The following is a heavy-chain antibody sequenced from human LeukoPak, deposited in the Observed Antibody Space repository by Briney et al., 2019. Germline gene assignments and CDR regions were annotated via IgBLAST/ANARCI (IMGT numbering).Heavy chain of an antibody. CDR3: ARGDNTYYYDSSGYVFDY. J-gene: IGHJ4*02. D-gene: IGHD3-22*01. CDR2: ISSSGSTI. Sequence: PGGSLRLSCAASGFTFSSYEVNWVRQAPGKGLEWVSYISSSGSTIYYADSVKGRFTISRDNAKNSLYLQMNSLRAEDTAVYYCARGDNTYYYDSSGYVFDYWGQGTLVTVSS. V-gene: IGHV3-48*03. CDR1: GFTFSSYE.